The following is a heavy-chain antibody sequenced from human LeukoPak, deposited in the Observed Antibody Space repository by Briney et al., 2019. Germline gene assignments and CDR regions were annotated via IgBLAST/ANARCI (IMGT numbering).Heavy chain of an antibody. CDR2: ISGGGETT. CDR3: ARSAYSSGWYRFAIDY. J-gene: IGHJ4*02. V-gene: IGHV3-23*01. D-gene: IGHD6-19*01. CDR1: GFTFTSYA. Sequence: GGSLRLSCAASGFTFTSYAMSWVRQAPGKGLEWVSAISGGGETTDYADSVKGRFTISRDNSENTLCLQMNSLRADDTALYYCARSAYSSGWYRFAIDYWGQGTLVIVSS.